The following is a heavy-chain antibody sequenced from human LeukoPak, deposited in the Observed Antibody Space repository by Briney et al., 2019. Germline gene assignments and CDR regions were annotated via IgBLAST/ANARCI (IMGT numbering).Heavy chain of an antibody. CDR2: IIPIFGTA. CDR1: GGTFSSYA. D-gene: IGHD2-15*01. Sequence: ASVKVSCKASGGTFSSYAISWVRQAPGQGLEWMGGIIPIFGTANYAQKFQGRVTTTADESTSTAYMELSSLRSEDTAVYYCARENLCSGGSCYSVSTANWFDPWGQGTLVTVSS. V-gene: IGHV1-69*13. CDR3: ARENLCSGGSCYSVSTANWFDP. J-gene: IGHJ5*02.